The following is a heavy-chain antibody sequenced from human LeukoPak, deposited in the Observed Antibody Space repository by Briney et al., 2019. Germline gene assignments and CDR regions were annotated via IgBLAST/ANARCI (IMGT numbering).Heavy chain of an antibody. V-gene: IGHV3-53*01. CDR3: AREGGDHGSPYGEFDY. D-gene: IGHD4-17*01. Sequence: GGSLRLSCAASGFTVSSNYMSWVRQAPGKGLEWVSVIYSGGSTYYADSVKGRFTISRDNSKNTLYLQMNSLRAEDTAVYYCAREGGDHGSPYGEFDYWGQGTLVTVSS. J-gene: IGHJ4*02. CDR2: IYSGGST. CDR1: GFTVSSNY.